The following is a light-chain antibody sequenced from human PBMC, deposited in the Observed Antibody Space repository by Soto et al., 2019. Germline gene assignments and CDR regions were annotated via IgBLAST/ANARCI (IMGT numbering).Light chain of an antibody. V-gene: IGKV3-15*01. CDR1: QSVTTN. J-gene: IGKJ4*01. CDR3: QQYDRWPVT. CDR2: DAT. Sequence: EVVMTQSPATLSVSPGERVTFSCRASQSVTTNLAWYQHKPGQSPRLLISDATTGASGIPPRFSGSGSGTEFTLTIDRLQSADFAVYYCQQYDRWPVTFGGGTKV.